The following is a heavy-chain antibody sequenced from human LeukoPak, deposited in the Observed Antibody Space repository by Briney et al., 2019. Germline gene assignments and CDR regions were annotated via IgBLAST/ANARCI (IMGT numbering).Heavy chain of an antibody. D-gene: IGHD6-13*01. CDR1: GLTFRNFW. Sequence: GGSLRLSCAASGLTFRNFWMCWVRQAPGKGLEWAATIKQDGSGQYYVDSVKGRFTISRDNAQNSLYLQMNNLRAEDTAVYYCARSYGHSSDYWGQGTLVTVSS. CDR3: ARSYGHSSDY. CDR2: IKQDGSGQ. V-gene: IGHV3-7*01. J-gene: IGHJ4*02.